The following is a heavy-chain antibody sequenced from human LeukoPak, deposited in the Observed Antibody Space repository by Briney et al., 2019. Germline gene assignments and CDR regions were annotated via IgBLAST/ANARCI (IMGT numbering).Heavy chain of an antibody. CDR1: GFTFDDYA. CDR2: ISWNSGSI. CDR3: AKAEGGYSYGHAFDI. J-gene: IGHJ3*02. D-gene: IGHD5-18*01. V-gene: IGHV3-9*03. Sequence: GGSLRLSCAASGFTFDDYAMHWVRQAPGKGLEWVSGISWNSGSIGYADSVKGRFTISRDNAKNSLYLQMNSLRAEDMALYYCAKAEGGYSYGHAFDIWGQGTMLTVSS.